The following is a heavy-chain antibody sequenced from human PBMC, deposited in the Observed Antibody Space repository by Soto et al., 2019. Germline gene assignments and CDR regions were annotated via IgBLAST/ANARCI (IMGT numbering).Heavy chain of an antibody. CDR1: GFTVSSNY. J-gene: IGHJ6*02. Sequence: GGSLRLSCAASGFTVSSNYMSWVRQAPGKGLEWVSVIYSGGSTYYADSVRGRFTISRDNAKDSLYLQMNGLRAEDTAMYYCARDTNKGASKAQLSTAGMDVWGQGTTVTVSS. V-gene: IGHV3-53*01. CDR2: IYSGGST. D-gene: IGHD2-2*01. CDR3: ARDTNKGASKAQLSTAGMDV.